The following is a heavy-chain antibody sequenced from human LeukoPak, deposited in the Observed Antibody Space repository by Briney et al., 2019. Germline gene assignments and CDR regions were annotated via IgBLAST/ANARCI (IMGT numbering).Heavy chain of an antibody. CDR3: AKAPVTSCRGAYCYPFDS. CDR2: ISSSGSTI. D-gene: IGHD2-21*01. Sequence: GGSLRLSCAASGFTFSDYYMSWIRQAPGKGLEWVSYISSSGSTIYYADSVKGRFTISRDNAKNSLYLQMNSLRAEDAAVYFCAKAPVTSCRGAYCYPFDSWGQGTLVTVSS. CDR1: GFTFSDYY. V-gene: IGHV3-11*01. J-gene: IGHJ4*02.